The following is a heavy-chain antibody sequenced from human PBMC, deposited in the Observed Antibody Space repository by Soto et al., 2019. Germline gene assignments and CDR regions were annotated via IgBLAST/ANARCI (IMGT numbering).Heavy chain of an antibody. D-gene: IGHD3-9*01. CDR2: INSDGGII. CDR3: ARDLGKYDRHYFDN. V-gene: IGHV3-74*01. CDR1: RFSLSTYW. Sequence: VQLVESGGGLVQPGGSLRLSCEASRFSLSTYWMYWVRQAPGKGLMWVSRINSDGGIINYADSVKGRFTISRDNAKNTLYLQRNRLRTDDTAVYYCARDLGKYDRHYFDNWGQGTLVTVSS. J-gene: IGHJ4*02.